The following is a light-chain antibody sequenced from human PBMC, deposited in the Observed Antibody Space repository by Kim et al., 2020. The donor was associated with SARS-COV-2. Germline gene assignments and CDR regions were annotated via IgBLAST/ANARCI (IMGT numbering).Light chain of an antibody. V-gene: IGKV4-1*01. J-gene: IGKJ5*01. CDR2: WAT. CDR1: QSVLYSPNNKNY. CDR3: QQYYSTPIT. Sequence: ATINCQSNQSVLYSPNNKNYLAWYQQKAGQPPKLLIYWATTRESGVPDRFSGSGSGTDFTLTISSLQAEEAAVYYCQQYYSTPITFGQGTRLEIK.